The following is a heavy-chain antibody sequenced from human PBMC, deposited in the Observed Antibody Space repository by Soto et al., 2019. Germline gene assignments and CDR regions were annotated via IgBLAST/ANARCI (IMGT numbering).Heavy chain of an antibody. Sequence: SETLSLTCIVSGGSISSSSYYWGWIRQPPGKGLEWIGSIYYSGSTYYNPSLKSRVTISVDTSKNQFSLKLSSVTAADTAVFYCARNRARNSFDPWGQGTLVTVSS. J-gene: IGHJ5*02. D-gene: IGHD6-6*01. CDR1: GGSISSSSYY. CDR2: IYYSGST. CDR3: ARNRARNSFDP. V-gene: IGHV4-39*01.